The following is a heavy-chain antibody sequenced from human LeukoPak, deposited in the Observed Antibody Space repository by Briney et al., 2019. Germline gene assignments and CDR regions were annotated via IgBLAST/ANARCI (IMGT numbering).Heavy chain of an antibody. D-gene: IGHD5-18*01. J-gene: IGHJ4*02. Sequence: GGSLRDSCAASGFTFSSYGMHWVRQAPGKGLEWVAFIRYDGSNKYYADSVKGRFTISRDNSKNTLYLQMNSLRAEDTAVYYCAKERDTALVTIDYWGQGTLVTVSS. CDR1: GFTFSSYG. CDR2: IRYDGSNK. V-gene: IGHV3-30*02. CDR3: AKERDTALVTIDY.